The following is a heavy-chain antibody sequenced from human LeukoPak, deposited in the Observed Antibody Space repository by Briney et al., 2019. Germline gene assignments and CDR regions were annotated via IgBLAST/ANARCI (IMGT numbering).Heavy chain of an antibody. CDR2: INPSGDRT. Sequence: ASVKVSCKPSGYTFPTYFIHWVRQAPGQGLEWMGMINPSGDRTSYAQKSQDRVTMTRDTSTKIIYMELSSLRSEDTAVYYCARVGHCTSTSCYGYPFDYWGQGTLVTVSS. CDR1: GYTFPTYF. J-gene: IGHJ4*02. CDR3: ARVGHCTSTSCYGYPFDY. V-gene: IGHV1-46*01. D-gene: IGHD2-2*01.